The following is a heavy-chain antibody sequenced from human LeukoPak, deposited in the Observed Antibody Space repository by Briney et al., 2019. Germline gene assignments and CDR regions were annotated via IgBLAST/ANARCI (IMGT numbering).Heavy chain of an antibody. CDR2: ISSSGSTI. V-gene: IGHV3-11*04. J-gene: IGHJ6*02. CDR3: ARALEYSSGWYDYYYGMDV. Sequence: GGSLRLSCAASGFTFSDSYMSWIRQAPGKGLEYISYISSSGSTIYYADSVKGRFTLSRDNAKNSLSLEMNSLRAEDTAVYYCARALEYSSGWYDYYYGMDVWGQGTTVTVSS. CDR1: GFTFSDSY. D-gene: IGHD6-19*01.